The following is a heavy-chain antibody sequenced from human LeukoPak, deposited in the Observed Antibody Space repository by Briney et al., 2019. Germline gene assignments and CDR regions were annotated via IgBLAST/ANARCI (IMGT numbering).Heavy chain of an antibody. V-gene: IGHV3-23*01. CDR1: GFTFSSYA. CDR2: ISGSGGST. CDR3: AKHCSSTSCYGAFDI. Sequence: GRSLRLSCAASGFTFSSYAMSWVRQAPGKGLEWVSAISGSGGSTYYADSVKGRFTISRDNSKNTLYLQMNSLRAEDTAVYYCAKHCSSTSCYGAFDIWGQGTMVTVSS. J-gene: IGHJ3*02. D-gene: IGHD2-2*01.